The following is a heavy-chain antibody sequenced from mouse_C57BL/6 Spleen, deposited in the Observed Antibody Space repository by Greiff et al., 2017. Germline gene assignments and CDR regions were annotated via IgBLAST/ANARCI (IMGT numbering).Heavy chain of an antibody. J-gene: IGHJ2*01. Sequence: VQLVESGAELVRPGASVTLSCKASGYTFTDYEMHWVKQTPVHGLEWIGAIDPETGGTAYNQKFKGKAILTADKSSSTAYMELRSLTSEDSAVYYCTRGRDSLFDYWGQGTTLTVSS. CDR2: IDPETGGT. CDR3: TRGRDSLFDY. V-gene: IGHV1-15*01. CDR1: GYTFTDYE. D-gene: IGHD3-3*01.